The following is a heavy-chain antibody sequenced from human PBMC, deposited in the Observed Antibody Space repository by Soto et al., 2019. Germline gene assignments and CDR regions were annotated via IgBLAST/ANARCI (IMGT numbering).Heavy chain of an antibody. Sequence: PLETLSLTCTVSGGSISSYYWSWIRQPPGKGLEWIGYIYYSGSTNYNPSLKSRVTISVDTSKNQFSLKLSSVTAADTAVYYCARAIASLYDSSGYYLDWGQGTLVTVSS. CDR2: IYYSGST. D-gene: IGHD3-22*01. V-gene: IGHV4-59*01. CDR1: GGSISSYY. J-gene: IGHJ4*02. CDR3: ARAIASLYDSSGYYLD.